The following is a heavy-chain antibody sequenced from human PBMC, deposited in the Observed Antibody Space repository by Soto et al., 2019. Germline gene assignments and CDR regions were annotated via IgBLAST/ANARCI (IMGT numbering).Heavy chain of an antibody. D-gene: IGHD1-7*01. CDR2: IMPVFRRP. CDR3: ARDKDRRQVGGNYCFILDV. J-gene: IGHJ6*02. Sequence: QGQLVQSGAEVKKPGSSVKVSCKASGGTFRTSAISWVRQAPGQGLAWVGGIMPVFRRPKYAQNFQDRDTMTADESTSTAYMELNSLRSDDTAVYYCARDKDRRQVGGNYCFILDVGGQWTAVPVSS. CDR1: GGTFRTSA. V-gene: IGHV1-69*12.